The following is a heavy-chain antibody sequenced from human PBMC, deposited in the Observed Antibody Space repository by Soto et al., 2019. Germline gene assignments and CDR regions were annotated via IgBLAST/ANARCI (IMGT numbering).Heavy chain of an antibody. CDR1: GGSISSYY. J-gene: IGHJ6*03. CDR2: IYYSGST. Sequence: SETLSLTCTVSGGSISSYYWSWIRQPPGKGLEWIGYIYYSGSTNYNPSLKSRVTISVDTSKNQFSLKLSSVTAADTAVYYCARRIGSSGSLRSYYYYMDVWGKGTTVTVSS. D-gene: IGHD6-19*01. CDR3: ARRIGSSGSLRSYYYYMDV. V-gene: IGHV4-59*08.